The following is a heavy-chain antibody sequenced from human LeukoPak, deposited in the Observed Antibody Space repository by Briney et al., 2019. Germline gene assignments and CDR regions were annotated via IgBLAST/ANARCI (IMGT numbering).Heavy chain of an antibody. V-gene: IGHV3-15*01. CDR2: IKSKADGETT. CDR1: GFTFSNAW. D-gene: IGHD3-22*01. CDR3: TTPPGYYDTRPLDY. J-gene: IGHJ4*01. Sequence: PGGSLRLSRAASGFTFSNAWMTWVRQAPGKGLEWVGHIKSKADGETTDYAAPVKDRFTISRDDSENTVYLQMNSLKTEDTAVYYCTTPPGYYDTRPLDYWGHGTLVTASS.